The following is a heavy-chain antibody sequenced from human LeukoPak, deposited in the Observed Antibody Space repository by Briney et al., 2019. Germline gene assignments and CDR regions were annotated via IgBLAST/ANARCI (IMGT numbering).Heavy chain of an antibody. V-gene: IGHV3-21*01. CDR2: ISSGSNYI. D-gene: IGHD3-3*01. CDR1: GFTFSTYS. CDR3: ASGFWSGYYVFDY. J-gene: IGHJ4*02. Sequence: PGGSLRLSCATSGFTFSTYSMNWVRQAPGKGLEWVSSISSGSNYIYYSDSVKGRFTFSRDNAKNSLYLQMNSLRVEDTAVYYCASGFWSGYYVFDYWGQGTLVTVSS.